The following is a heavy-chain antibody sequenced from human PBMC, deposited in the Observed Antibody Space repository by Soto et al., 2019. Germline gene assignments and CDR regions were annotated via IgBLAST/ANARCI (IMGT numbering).Heavy chain of an antibody. Sequence: PVESLKISCKGSGYSFTNYWIGWVRQMPGKVLEWMGIIYPGDSDTRYSPSFQGQVTIPADKSISTAYLQWSGLKASDTAMYFCARQVVVAGTVDYWGQGTLVTVS. CDR2: IYPGDSDT. CDR1: GYSFTNYW. V-gene: IGHV5-51*01. D-gene: IGHD6-19*01. J-gene: IGHJ4*02. CDR3: ARQVVVAGTVDY.